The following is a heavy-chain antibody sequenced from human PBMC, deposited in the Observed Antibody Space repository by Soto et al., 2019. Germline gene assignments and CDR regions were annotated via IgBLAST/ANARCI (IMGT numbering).Heavy chain of an antibody. D-gene: IGHD1-26*01. Sequence: QVQLVESGGGVVQPGRSLRLSCAASGFTFSSYGMHWVRQAPGKGLEWVAVISYDGSNKYYADSVKGRFTISRDNSKNTLYLQMNSLRAEDTAVYYCAKSRDSGGYGYYYGMDVWGQGTTVTVSS. CDR1: GFTFSSYG. CDR3: AKSRDSGGYGYYYGMDV. V-gene: IGHV3-30*18. J-gene: IGHJ6*02. CDR2: ISYDGSNK.